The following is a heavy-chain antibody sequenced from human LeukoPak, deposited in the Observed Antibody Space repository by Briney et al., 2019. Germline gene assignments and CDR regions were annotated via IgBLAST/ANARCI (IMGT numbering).Heavy chain of an antibody. J-gene: IGHJ4*02. V-gene: IGHV3-30-3*01. CDR2: ISYDGSNK. CDR1: GFTFSSYA. D-gene: IGHD2-15*01. CDR3: ARDSGSGGYPDY. Sequence: GGSLRLSCAASGFTFSSYAMHWVRQAPGKGLEWVAVISYDGSNKYYADSVKGRFTISRDNSKNTLYLQMNSLRAEDTAVYYCARDSGSGGYPDYWGQGTLVTGSS.